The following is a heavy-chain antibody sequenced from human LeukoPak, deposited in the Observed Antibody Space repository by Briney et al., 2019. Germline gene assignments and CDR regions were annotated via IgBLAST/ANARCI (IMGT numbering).Heavy chain of an antibody. CDR1: GGSISSYY. CDR2: IYYSGST. Sequence: PSETLSLTCTVSGGSISSYYWSWIRQPPGRGLEWIGYIYYSGSTNYNPSLKSRVTISVDTSKNQFSLKLSSVTAADTAVYYCARLPLAVACTRYYYYYYMDVWGKGTTVTVSS. J-gene: IGHJ6*03. V-gene: IGHV4-59*01. CDR3: ARLPLAVACTRYYYYYYMDV. D-gene: IGHD6-19*01.